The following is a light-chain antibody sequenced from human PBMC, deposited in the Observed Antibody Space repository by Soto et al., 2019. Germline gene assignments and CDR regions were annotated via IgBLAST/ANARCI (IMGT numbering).Light chain of an antibody. J-gene: IGKJ1*01. CDR3: QRYNAFSQT. Sequence: DIQMTQPPSTLSASVGDRVTITCRASQSINSWVAWYQQKPGKAPKVVIYDASSLASGVPSRFSGSGSGTEFTLTIGSLQPDDFATYYCQRYNAFSQTFGQGTKVEI. CDR1: QSINSW. CDR2: DAS. V-gene: IGKV1-5*01.